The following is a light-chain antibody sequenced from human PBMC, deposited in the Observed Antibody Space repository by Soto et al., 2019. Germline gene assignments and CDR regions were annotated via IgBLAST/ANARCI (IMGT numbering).Light chain of an antibody. J-gene: IGLJ1*01. Sequence: QSALTQPTSASGSPGQCGAIACTGCSSDVGGYNYVSWYHQHTGKAPKLLIYEVNKRPSGVPDRFSGSKSGNTASLTVSGLQAEGESDYYCSSYAGSSNVFGTGTKVTVL. V-gene: IGLV2-8*01. CDR1: SSDVGGYNY. CDR3: SSYAGSSNV. CDR2: EVN.